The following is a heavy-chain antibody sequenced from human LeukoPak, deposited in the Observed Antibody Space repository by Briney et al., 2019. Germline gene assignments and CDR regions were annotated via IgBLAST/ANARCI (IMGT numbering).Heavy chain of an antibody. Sequence: PGGSLRLSCAASGFTFINYAMSWVRQAPGEGLEWVSGLSESGGDTIYADSVKGRFTISRDNSKNTLFLQMNSLRVEDTAVYYCAKELSGGWSFVYWGQGTLVTVSS. D-gene: IGHD6-19*01. CDR1: GFTFINYA. J-gene: IGHJ4*02. CDR3: AKELSGGWSFVY. CDR2: LSESGGDT. V-gene: IGHV3-23*01.